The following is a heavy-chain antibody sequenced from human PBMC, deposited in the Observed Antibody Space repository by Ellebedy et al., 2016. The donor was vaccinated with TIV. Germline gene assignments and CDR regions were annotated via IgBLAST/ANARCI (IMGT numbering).Heavy chain of an antibody. CDR2: ISDDGTEK. D-gene: IGHD1-26*01. Sequence: GESLKISCAASGFTLRTYGTHWVRQAPGKGPEWVAFISDDGTEKYYADSVKVRFTISRDISKNTFYLQMNSLRADDTAVYFWAEEGGPSRGASGMDVWGQGTTVSVSS. CDR1: GFTLRTYG. V-gene: IGHV3-30*18. J-gene: IGHJ6*02. CDR3: AEEGGPSRGASGMDV.